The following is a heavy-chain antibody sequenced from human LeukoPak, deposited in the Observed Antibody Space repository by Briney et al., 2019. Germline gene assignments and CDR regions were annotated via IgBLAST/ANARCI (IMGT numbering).Heavy chain of an antibody. V-gene: IGHV3-23*01. CDR1: GFTFSSYA. J-gene: IGHJ4*02. CDR2: ISGSGGST. CDR3: AKGTYQLLSTFDY. Sequence: GGSLRLSCAASGFTFSSYAMSWVRQAPGKGLEWVSAISGSGGSTYYAGSVKGRFIISRDNSKNTLYLQMNSLRAEDTAVYYCAKGTYQLLSTFDYWGQGTLVTVSS. D-gene: IGHD2-2*01.